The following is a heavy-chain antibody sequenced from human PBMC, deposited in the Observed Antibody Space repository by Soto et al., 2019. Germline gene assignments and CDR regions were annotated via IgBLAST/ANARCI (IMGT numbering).Heavy chain of an antibody. CDR1: GYTFTRNY. V-gene: IGHV1-46*01. Sequence: QVQLVQSGAEVKDPGASVKVSCKTPGYTFTRNYIHWVRQAPGQGLEWMGVINPDGGRTSYAQNFQGRLTVSSEMSTRTVYMELSSLKFDDAAVYYCSRTIGVAGVSGGWWAYYFDSWGQGTLVTVSS. CDR3: SRTIGVAGVSGGWWAYYFDS. D-gene: IGHD6-13*01. J-gene: IGHJ4*02. CDR2: INPDGGRT.